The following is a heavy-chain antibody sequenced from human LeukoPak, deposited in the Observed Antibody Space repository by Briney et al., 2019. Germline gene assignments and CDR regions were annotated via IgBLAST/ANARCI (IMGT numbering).Heavy chain of an antibody. CDR2: INTDGTST. V-gene: IGHV3-74*01. CDR1: GFTFSGSA. Sequence: GGSLRLSCAASGFTFSGSAMHWVRQAPGKGLVWVSRINTDGTSTSCADSVKGRFTISRDNAKNTLYLQMNSLRAEDTAVYYCARGGYSSSWSQGDYWGQGTLVTVSS. D-gene: IGHD6-13*01. J-gene: IGHJ4*02. CDR3: ARGGYSSSWSQGDY.